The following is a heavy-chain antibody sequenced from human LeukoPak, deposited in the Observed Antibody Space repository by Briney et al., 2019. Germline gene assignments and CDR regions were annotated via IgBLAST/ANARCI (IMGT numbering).Heavy chain of an antibody. V-gene: IGHV3-7*01. Sequence: GGSLRLSCAASGLTFSSYWMSWVRQAPGKGLEWVANIKQDGSEKYYVDSVKGRFTISRDNAKNSLYLQMNSLRAEDTAVYYCARDALGGYGYNYKTLDYWGQGTLVTVSS. J-gene: IGHJ4*02. CDR1: GLTFSSYW. D-gene: IGHD5-12*01. CDR2: IKQDGSEK. CDR3: ARDALGGYGYNYKTLDY.